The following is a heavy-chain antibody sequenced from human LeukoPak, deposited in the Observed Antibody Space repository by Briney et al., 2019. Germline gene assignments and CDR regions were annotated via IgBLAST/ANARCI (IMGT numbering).Heavy chain of an antibody. CDR2: IKQDGSEK. J-gene: IGHJ4*02. CDR1: GFTFSSYW. V-gene: IGHV3-7*02. Sequence: GGSLRLSCAASGFTFSSYWMSWVRQAPGKGLEWVANIKQDGSEKYYVDSVKGRFTISRDNAKNSLYLQMNSLRAEDTAVYYCARQDTAMVTNFDYWGQGTLVTVSS. CDR3: ARQDTAMVTNFDY. D-gene: IGHD5-18*01.